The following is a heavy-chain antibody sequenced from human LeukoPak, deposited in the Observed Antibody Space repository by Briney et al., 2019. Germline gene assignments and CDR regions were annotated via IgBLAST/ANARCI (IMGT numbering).Heavy chain of an antibody. D-gene: IGHD6-19*01. V-gene: IGHV3-30-3*01. CDR3: EAVAADFDY. J-gene: IGHJ4*02. CDR1: GFTFSSYA. Sequence: PGGSLRLSCAASGFTFSSYAMHWVRQAPGKGLEWVAVISYDGSNKYYADSVKGRFTISRDNSKNTLYLQMNSLRAEDTAVYYCEAVAADFDYWGQGTLVTVSS. CDR2: ISYDGSNK.